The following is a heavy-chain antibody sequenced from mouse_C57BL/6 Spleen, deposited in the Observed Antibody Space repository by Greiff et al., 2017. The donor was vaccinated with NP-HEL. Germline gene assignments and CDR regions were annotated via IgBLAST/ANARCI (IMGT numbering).Heavy chain of an antibody. CDR1: GFTFSSYG. Sequence: EVKLVESGGDLVKPGGSLKLSCAASGFTFSSYGMSWVRQTPDKRLEWVATISSGGSYTYYPDSVKGRFTISRDNAKNTLYLQMSSLKYEDTAMYYCARHGDYGDFDYWGQGTTLTVSS. CDR3: ARHGDYGDFDY. D-gene: IGHD2-4*01. V-gene: IGHV5-6*01. CDR2: ISSGGSYT. J-gene: IGHJ2*01.